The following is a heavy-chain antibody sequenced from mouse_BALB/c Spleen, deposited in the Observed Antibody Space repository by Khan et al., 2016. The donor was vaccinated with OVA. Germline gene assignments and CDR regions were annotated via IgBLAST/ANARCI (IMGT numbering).Heavy chain of an antibody. V-gene: IGHV5-9-1*01. CDR1: GFTFSSYA. CDR2: ISSGGSYT. J-gene: IGHJ2*01. Sequence: DVKLVESGGGLVKPGGSLKLSCAASGFTFSSYAMSWVRQTPEKRLEWVATISSGGSYTYYPDSVKGRFTIPSDNAKNTLYLQMSSLRSEDTAMYYWARPYYGDYGGLYYFDYWGQGTTLTVSS. D-gene: IGHD2-13*01. CDR3: ARPYYGDYGGLYYFDY.